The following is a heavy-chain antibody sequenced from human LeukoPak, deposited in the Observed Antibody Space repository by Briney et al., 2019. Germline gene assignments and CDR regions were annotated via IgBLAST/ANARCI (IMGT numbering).Heavy chain of an antibody. Sequence: PGGSLRLSCTASGFTFDEYGMSWVRQPPGKGLEWVCGISLNGGSTGYADSVKGRFTISRDNAKNSLYLQMNSLRAEDTAVYYCARVYHPPYYYDFWSGYYTYNWFDPWGQGTLVTVSS. V-gene: IGHV3-20*04. D-gene: IGHD3-3*01. CDR3: ARVYHPPYYYDFWSGYYTYNWFDP. CDR1: GFTFDEYG. J-gene: IGHJ5*02. CDR2: ISLNGGST.